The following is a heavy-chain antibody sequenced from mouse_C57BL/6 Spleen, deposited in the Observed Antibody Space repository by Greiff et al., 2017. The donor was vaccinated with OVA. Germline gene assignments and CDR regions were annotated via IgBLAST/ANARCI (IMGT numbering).Heavy chain of an antibody. CDR2: IYPGSGNT. J-gene: IGHJ1*03. CDR3: ARLQTGTYWYFDV. V-gene: IGHV1-76*01. CDR1: GYTFTDYY. Sequence: QVQLQQSGAELVRPGASVKLSCKASGYTFTDYYINWVKQRPGQGLEWIARIYPGSGNTYYNEKFKGKATLTAEKSSSTAYMQLSSLTSEDSAVYFCARLQTGTYWYFDVWGTGTTVTVSS. D-gene: IGHD4-1*01.